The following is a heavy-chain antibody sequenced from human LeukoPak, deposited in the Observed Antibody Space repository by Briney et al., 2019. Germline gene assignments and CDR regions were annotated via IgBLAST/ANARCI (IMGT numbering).Heavy chain of an antibody. D-gene: IGHD5-24*01. CDR1: GDSVSSNRAS. CDR2: TYYRSKWYN. V-gene: IGHV6-1*01. CDR3: SRSDGASDFDY. J-gene: IGHJ4*02. Sequence: SQTLSLTCAISGDSVSSNRASWTWIRQSPSRGLEWLGRTYYRSKWYNDYAASLKSRISINPDTSKNQFSLQLNSVTPEDTAVYYCSRSDGASDFDYWGQGTLVTVSS.